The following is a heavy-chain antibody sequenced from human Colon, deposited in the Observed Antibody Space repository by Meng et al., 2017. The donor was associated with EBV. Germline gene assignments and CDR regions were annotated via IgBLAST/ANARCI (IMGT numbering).Heavy chain of an antibody. V-gene: IGHV4-39*01. CDR3: ARRRGGSGRDC. J-gene: IGHJ4*02. D-gene: IGHD3-10*01. CDR1: GGSISSNGYY. Sequence: HLQLQGSGPGLVTPSETLSLTCTVSGGSISSNGYYWDWFRQPPGKGLEWIGAIYHSGSTSYNPSLQSRVTMFVDTSKNQFSLMLTSVTATDTAVYYCARRRGGSGRDCWGQGTLVTVSS. CDR2: IYHSGST.